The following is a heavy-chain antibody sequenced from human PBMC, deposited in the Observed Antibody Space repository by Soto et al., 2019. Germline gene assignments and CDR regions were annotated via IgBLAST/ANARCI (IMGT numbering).Heavy chain of an antibody. V-gene: IGHV1-18*01. CDR3: VMVDNYVTPTPQDV. CDR1: GYIFVNYG. D-gene: IGHD3-16*01. J-gene: IGHJ6*02. Sequence: QVQLVQSGDEVKKPGASVKVSCKASGYIFVNYGIAWVRQAPGQGLEWMGWISPYTGNTHSATKVQCRLNMTTDTSPSTAYMDLGSLTSDDTAVYYCVMVDNYVTPTPQDVWGQGTTVTVSS. CDR2: ISPYTGNT.